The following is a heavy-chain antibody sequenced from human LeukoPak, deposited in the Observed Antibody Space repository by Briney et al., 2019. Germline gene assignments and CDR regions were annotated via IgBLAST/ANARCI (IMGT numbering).Heavy chain of an antibody. CDR1: GFTFTNYA. CDR2: TSRYGELT. Sequence: PGGSLRLSCAASGFTFTNYAMSWVRQTTGKGLEWVSSTSRYGELTFYTDSVKGRFTISRDNAKNSLYLQMNSLRAEDTAVYYCANGDGFDFWGQGTLITVSS. CDR3: ANGDGFDF. V-gene: IGHV3-23*01. J-gene: IGHJ4*02.